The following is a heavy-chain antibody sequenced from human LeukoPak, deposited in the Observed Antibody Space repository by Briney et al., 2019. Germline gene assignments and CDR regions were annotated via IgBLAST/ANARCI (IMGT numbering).Heavy chain of an antibody. V-gene: IGHV4-31*03. Sequence: PSETLSLTCTVSGGSISSGGYYWSWIRQHPGKGLEWIGYIYYSGSTYYNPSLKSRVTISVDTSKNQFSLELSSVTAADTAVYYCARFHGDWFDPWGQGTLVTVSS. CDR3: ARFHGDWFDP. J-gene: IGHJ5*02. D-gene: IGHD3-10*01. CDR1: GGSISSGGYY. CDR2: IYYSGST.